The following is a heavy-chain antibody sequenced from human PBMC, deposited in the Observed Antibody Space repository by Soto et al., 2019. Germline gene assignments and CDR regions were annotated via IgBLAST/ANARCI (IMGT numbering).Heavy chain of an antibody. D-gene: IGHD2-15*01. J-gene: IGHJ5*02. V-gene: IGHV4-31*03. CDR1: GGSISSGGYY. Sequence: PSETLSLTCTVSGGSISSGGYYWSWIRQHPGKGLEWIGYIYYSGSTYYNPSLKSRVTISVDTSKNQFSLKLSSVTAADTAVYCCARGRCSGGSCYYGVWRNWFDPWGQGTLVTVSS. CDR2: IYYSGST. CDR3: ARGRCSGGSCYYGVWRNWFDP.